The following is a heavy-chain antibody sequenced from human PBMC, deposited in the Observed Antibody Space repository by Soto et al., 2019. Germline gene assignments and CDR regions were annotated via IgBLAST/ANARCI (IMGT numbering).Heavy chain of an antibody. V-gene: IGHV4-38-2*02. J-gene: IGHJ4*02. CDR2: IYHSGST. CDR3: ARDDSGSGVWGSYRHDY. D-gene: IGHD3-16*02. Sequence: SETLSLTCTVSGYSISSGYYWGWIRQPPGKGLEWIGSIYHSGSTYYNPSLKSRVTISVDTSKNQFSLKLSSVTAADTAVYYCARDDSGSGVWGSYRHDYWGQGTLVTVSS. CDR1: GYSISSGYY.